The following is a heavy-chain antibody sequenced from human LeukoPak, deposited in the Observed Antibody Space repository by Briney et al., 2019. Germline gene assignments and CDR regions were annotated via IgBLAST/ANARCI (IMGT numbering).Heavy chain of an antibody. V-gene: IGHV3-21*01. J-gene: IGHJ4*02. CDR1: GFTFSDYS. CDR3: ARGGWKDYFDY. CDR2: ISRNSDYI. D-gene: IGHD1-1*01. Sequence: GGSLRLSCAASGFTFSDYSVNWVRQAPGKGLEWVSSISRNSDYIYYADSVQGRSTISRNNAKNSVYLQMNSLRAEDTAVYYCARGGWKDYFDYWGQGTLVTVSS.